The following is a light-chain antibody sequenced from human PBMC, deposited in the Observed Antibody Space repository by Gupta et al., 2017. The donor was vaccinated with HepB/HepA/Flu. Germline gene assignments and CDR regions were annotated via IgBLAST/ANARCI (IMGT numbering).Light chain of an antibody. CDR1: QNILLSSHNKKY. V-gene: IGKV4-1*01. J-gene: IGKJ4*01. Sequence: DIVMTQSPDSLAVSLGERATINCKSSQNILLSSHNKKYLAWYQQKSGQPPKLLIYWASTRESGVPDRFSGSGSGTDSNLTISSLQAEDVAVYHCQQYYTPPFTFGGGTKVEIK. CDR3: QQYYTPPFT. CDR2: WAS.